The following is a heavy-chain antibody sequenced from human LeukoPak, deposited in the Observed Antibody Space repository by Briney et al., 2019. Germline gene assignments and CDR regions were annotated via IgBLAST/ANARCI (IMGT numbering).Heavy chain of an antibody. J-gene: IGHJ4*02. CDR3: ARDLSLYSSSSAY. CDR2: ISSSSSYI. D-gene: IGHD6-6*01. Sequence: ETLSLTCTVSGGSISTYYWSWIRQPPGKGLEWVSSISSSSSYIYYADSVKGRFTISRDNAKNSLYLQMNSLRAEDTAVYYCARDLSLYSSSSAYWGQGTLVTVSS. CDR1: GGSISTYY. V-gene: IGHV3-21*01.